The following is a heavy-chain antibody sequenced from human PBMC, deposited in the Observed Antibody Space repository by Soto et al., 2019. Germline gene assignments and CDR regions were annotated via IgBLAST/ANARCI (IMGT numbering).Heavy chain of an antibody. CDR2: IYPGDSDT. J-gene: IGHJ5*02. CDR3: ARGYCTTTICDPWFDP. D-gene: IGHD2-2*01. CDR1: GYSFTSYW. V-gene: IGHV5-51*01. Sequence: SGESLKISCTGVGYSFTSYWIGWVRQMPGKGLEWMGIIYPGDSDTRYSPSFQGQVTISADKSITTAYLQWSSLKASDTAMYYCARGYCTTTICDPWFDPWGQGXLVTVSS.